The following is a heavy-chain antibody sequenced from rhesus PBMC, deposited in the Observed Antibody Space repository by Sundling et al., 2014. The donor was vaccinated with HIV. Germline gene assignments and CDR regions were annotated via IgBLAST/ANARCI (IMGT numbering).Heavy chain of an antibody. D-gene: IGHD3-3*01. CDR1: GGSFSGYY. J-gene: IGHJ6*01. CDR2: IHGRGTST. V-gene: IGHV4-169*01. Sequence: QVQLQESGPGLVKPSETLSLTCAVSGGSFSGYYWGWIRQPPGKGLEWIGYIHGRGTSTNYNPSLKSRVTLSVDTSKNHLSLKLSSVTAADTAVYYCAIQYKYGLDSWGQGVVVTVSS. CDR3: AIQYKYGLDS.